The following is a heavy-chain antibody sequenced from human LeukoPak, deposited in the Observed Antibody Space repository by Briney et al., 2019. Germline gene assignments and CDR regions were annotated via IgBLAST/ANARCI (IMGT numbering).Heavy chain of an antibody. J-gene: IGHJ4*02. Sequence: PGGSLRLSCEGSGFTFSDYSLHWVRQAPGRGLEWVALIWYDGSHTYYADSVKGRFTISRDNSKNTLYLQMNSLRAEDTALYYCARNPVRNAYYRDSTRYWGQGTLVTVSS. CDR1: GFTFSDYS. CDR3: ARNPVRNAYYRDSTRY. CDR2: IWYDGSHT. V-gene: IGHV3-33*01. D-gene: IGHD3-16*01.